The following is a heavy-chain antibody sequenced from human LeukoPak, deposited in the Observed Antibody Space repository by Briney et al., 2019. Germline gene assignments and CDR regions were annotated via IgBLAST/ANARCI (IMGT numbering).Heavy chain of an antibody. CDR3: ARIGHDLYQTFDS. J-gene: IGHJ5*01. D-gene: IGHD1-1*01. V-gene: IGHV1-69*13. CDR1: GGTFSSYA. CDR2: IIPIFGTA. Sequence: SVKVSCKASGGTFSSYAISWVRQAPGQGLEWMGGIIPIFGTANYAQKFQGRVTITADESTSTAYMELSSLRSEDTAVYYCARIGHDLYQTFDSWGHGTLITVSS.